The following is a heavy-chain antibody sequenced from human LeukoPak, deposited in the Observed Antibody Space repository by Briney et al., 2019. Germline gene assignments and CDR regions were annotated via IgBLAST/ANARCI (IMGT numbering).Heavy chain of an antibody. D-gene: IGHD1-20*01. CDR3: TRDLPQYNWNHY. CDR2: IRSKAYGGTT. CDR1: GFTFCDYA. J-gene: IGHJ4*02. Sequence: PGGSLRLSCTASGFTFCDYAMSWFRQAPGKGLEWVGFIRSKAYGGTTEYAASVKGRFTISRDDSKSIAYLQMNSLKTEDTAVYYCTRDLPQYNWNHYWGQGTLVTVSS. V-gene: IGHV3-49*03.